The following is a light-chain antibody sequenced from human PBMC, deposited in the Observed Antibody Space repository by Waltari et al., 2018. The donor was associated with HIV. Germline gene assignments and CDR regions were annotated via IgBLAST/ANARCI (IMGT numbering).Light chain of an antibody. CDR2: DAS. J-gene: IGKJ2*01. V-gene: IGKV3-15*01. CDR3: QQYHNWPYT. CDR1: QRVNTN. Sequence: EIVMTQSPGTLSLSPGERATLSCRASQRVNTNLAWYQQKVGQAPRLIIYDASTGASGVPPRFSGSGSGTDFTLTISGLQSEDFAVYDCQQYHNWPYTFGQGTTLEIK.